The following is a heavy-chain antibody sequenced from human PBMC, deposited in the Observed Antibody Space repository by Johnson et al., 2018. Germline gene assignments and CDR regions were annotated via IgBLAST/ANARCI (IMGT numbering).Heavy chain of an antibody. V-gene: IGHV5-51*03. J-gene: IGHJ3*02. CDR3: ARPSAAAGLDAFDI. Sequence: EVRLWEAGAAVPKPRESMEISCQGSRYSFTSYWIVWVRQMPGKGLEWMGIIYPGDSDTRSSPAFYGQVTMSVDKSINTPYLKWSSLKASDTAMYYCARPSAAAGLDAFDIWGQGTMVTVSS. CDR1: RYSFTSYW. CDR2: IYPGDSDT. D-gene: IGHD6-13*01.